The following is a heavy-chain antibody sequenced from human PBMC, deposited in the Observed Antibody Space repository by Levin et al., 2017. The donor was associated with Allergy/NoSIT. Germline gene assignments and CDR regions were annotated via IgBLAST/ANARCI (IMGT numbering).Heavy chain of an antibody. CDR2: IHQDGSEK. Sequence: QHGESLKISCAASGFTFRIYWMSWVRQAPGKGLEWVANIHQDGSEKYYVDSVKGRFTISRDNAKNSLYLQMNSLRAEDTAVYYCARVPKASYYGLDVWGQGTTVTVSS. CDR3: ARVPKASYYGLDV. V-gene: IGHV3-7*04. CDR1: GFTFRIYW. J-gene: IGHJ6*02.